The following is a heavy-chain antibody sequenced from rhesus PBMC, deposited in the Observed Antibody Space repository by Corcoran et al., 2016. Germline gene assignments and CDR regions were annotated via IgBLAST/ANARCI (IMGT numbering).Heavy chain of an antibody. J-gene: IGHJ4*01. D-gene: IGHD1-44*02. V-gene: IGHV4-80*01. Sequence: QVQLQESGPGLVKPSETLSLTCAVSGVSRSDYWCSWIRQPPGGGLEWFGEISGNGAVTYYNPSLRSRISISMDASKMRFFLNLASVTAADTAVYFCVTGGRWTYRDSWGQGVLVTVS. CDR1: GVSRSDYW. CDR3: VTGGRWTYRDS. CDR2: ISGNGAVT.